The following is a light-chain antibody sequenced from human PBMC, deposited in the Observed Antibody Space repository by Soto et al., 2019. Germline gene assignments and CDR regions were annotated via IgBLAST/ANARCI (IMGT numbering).Light chain of an antibody. V-gene: IGLV2-14*01. Sequence: QSVLPQPASVSGSPGQSITISCTGTSSDIGAYNYVSWYQQYPGRAPKLMIYEVNNRPSGVSNRFSGSKSGNTASLTISGLQAEDEADYYCSSFTTSSTYVVGAGTRSPS. J-gene: IGLJ1*01. CDR1: SSDIGAYNY. CDR2: EVN. CDR3: SSFTTSSTYV.